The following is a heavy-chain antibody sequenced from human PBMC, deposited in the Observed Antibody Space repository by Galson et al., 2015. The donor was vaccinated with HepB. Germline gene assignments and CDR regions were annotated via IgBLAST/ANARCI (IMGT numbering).Heavy chain of an antibody. CDR3: ARALGYDRVYYYYMDV. CDR2: ISAYNGNT. Sequence: SVKVSCKASGYTLTSYGISWVRQAPGQGLEWMGWISAYNGNTNYAQKLQGRVTMTTDTSTSTAYMELRSLRSDDTAVYYCARALGYDRVYYYYMDVWGKGTTVTVSS. V-gene: IGHV1-18*01. J-gene: IGHJ6*03. CDR1: GYTLTSYG. D-gene: IGHD5-12*01.